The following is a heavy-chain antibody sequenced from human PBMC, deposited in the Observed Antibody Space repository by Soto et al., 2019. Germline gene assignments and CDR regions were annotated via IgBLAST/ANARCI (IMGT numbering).Heavy chain of an antibody. CDR1: GGTFSTSA. CDR2: IMPVFATP. V-gene: IGHV1-69*12. Sequence: QVQLVQSGAEVKKPGSSVKVSCKASGGTFSTSAISWVRQAPGQGLEWVGGIMPVFATPDYAQKFQGRVTISVDESTTTAYLELTSLRTDDTAVYYCARDKDRQQLGGNYYYILDVWGQGTAIIVSS. J-gene: IGHJ6*02. CDR3: ARDKDRQQLGGNYYYILDV. D-gene: IGHD3-3*02.